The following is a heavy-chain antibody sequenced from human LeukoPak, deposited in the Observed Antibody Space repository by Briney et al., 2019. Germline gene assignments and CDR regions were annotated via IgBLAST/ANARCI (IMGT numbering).Heavy chain of an antibody. CDR2: ISGRGVTT. CDR3: ANPGSGFSPFDH. D-gene: IGHD3-22*01. CDR1: GFTFSSYA. Sequence: GGSPRLSCAASGFTFSSYAMGWVRQAPGKGLEWVSTISGRGVTTYYADSVKGRFTISRDNSNNTVYLQMNNLRAEDTALYYCANPGSGFSPFDHWGQGTLVTVSS. J-gene: IGHJ4*02. V-gene: IGHV3-23*01.